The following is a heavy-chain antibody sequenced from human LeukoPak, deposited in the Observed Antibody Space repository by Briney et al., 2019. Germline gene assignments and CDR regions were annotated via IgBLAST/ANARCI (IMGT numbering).Heavy chain of an antibody. CDR3: AKDVGYCSSTTCYKPFDY. V-gene: IGHV3-23*01. CDR2: FSGSGGST. J-gene: IGHJ4*02. D-gene: IGHD2-2*02. CDR1: GFTFSNYA. Sequence: GGSLRLSCAASGFTFSNYAMSWVRQAPGKGXEWVSAFSGSGGSTYYADSVKGRFTISRDNSKNTLYLQMNSLRAEDTAVYYCAKDVGYCSSTTCYKPFDYWGQGTLVTVSS.